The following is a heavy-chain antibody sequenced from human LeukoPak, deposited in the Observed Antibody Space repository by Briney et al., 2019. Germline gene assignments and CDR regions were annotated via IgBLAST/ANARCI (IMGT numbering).Heavy chain of an antibody. CDR2: IYYSGST. CDR1: GGSISSSSYY. CDR3: ARHGGTGSYYTAFDY. Sequence: SETLSLTCTVSGGSISSSSYYWGWIRQPPGKGLEWIGSIYYSGSTYYNPSLKSRVTISVDTSKNQFSLKLSSVTAADTAVYYCARHGGTGSYYTAFDYWGQGTLVTVSS. D-gene: IGHD3-10*01. J-gene: IGHJ4*02. V-gene: IGHV4-39*01.